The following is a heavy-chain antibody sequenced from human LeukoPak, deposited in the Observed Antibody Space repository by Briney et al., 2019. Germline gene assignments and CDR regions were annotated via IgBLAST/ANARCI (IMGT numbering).Heavy chain of an antibody. Sequence: GGSLTLPCAASGFDFSDFWMTWVRQPPGKGLEWVANIKQDGSERYYLDSVKGRFTFSRDNARNSLYVQMNSLRAEDTAVYYCARGRGFSSGWPVDTFDFWGQGAMVTVSA. J-gene: IGHJ3*01. CDR3: ARGRGFSSGWPVDTFDF. V-gene: IGHV3-7*01. CDR2: IKQDGSER. CDR1: GFDFSDFW. D-gene: IGHD6-19*01.